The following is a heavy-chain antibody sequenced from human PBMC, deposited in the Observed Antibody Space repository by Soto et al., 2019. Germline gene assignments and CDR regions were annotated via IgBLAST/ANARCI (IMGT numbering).Heavy chain of an antibody. J-gene: IGHJ3*02. Sequence: QVQLQESSPGLVKPSQTLSLTCTVSGGSISSSGYYWSWVRQHPGKGLEWIGYIYYSGRTYYNSSLKSRVTISVDRSKNHFFLNLTSVTAADTAVYYCATYRKFFQIWGQGTKVTVSS. CDR1: GGSISSSGYY. CDR3: ATYRKFFQI. CDR2: IYYSGRT. V-gene: IGHV4-31*09.